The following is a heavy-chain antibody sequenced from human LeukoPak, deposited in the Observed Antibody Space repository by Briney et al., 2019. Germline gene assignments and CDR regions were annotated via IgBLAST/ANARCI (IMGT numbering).Heavy chain of an antibody. D-gene: IGHD2-21*01. V-gene: IGHV3-21*06. CDR2: ISSSGSLK. J-gene: IGHJ4*02. Sequence: GGSLRLSCAASGFNFRSYSMNWVRQAPGRGLEWVSAISSSGSLKYSADSVKGRFTVSRDNTQNLLFLQMDSLRADDTAVYYCVRRPLPGRGDWGDWGQGTLVTVSS. CDR1: GFNFRSYS. CDR3: VRRPLPGRGDWGD.